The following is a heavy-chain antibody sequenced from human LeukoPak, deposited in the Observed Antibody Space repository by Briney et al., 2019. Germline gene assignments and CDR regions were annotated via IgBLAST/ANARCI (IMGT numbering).Heavy chain of an antibody. J-gene: IGHJ3*02. D-gene: IGHD5-24*01. CDR3: ARAGDGYNFDRPFDI. Sequence: PSETLSLTCTVSGGSISSGGYYWSWIRQHPGKGLEWIGYIYYSGSTYYNPSLKSRVTISVDTSKNQFSLKLSSVTAADTAVYYCARAGDGYNFDRPFDIWGQGTMVTVSS. CDR1: GGSISSGGYY. V-gene: IGHV4-31*03. CDR2: IYYSGST.